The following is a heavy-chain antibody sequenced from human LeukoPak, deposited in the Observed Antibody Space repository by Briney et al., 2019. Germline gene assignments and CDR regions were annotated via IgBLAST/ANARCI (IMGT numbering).Heavy chain of an antibody. CDR1: GYSISSGYY. CDR2: IYHSGST. J-gene: IGHJ6*02. V-gene: IGHV4-38-2*02. D-gene: IGHD3-16*01. Sequence: SETLSLTCTVSGYSISSGYYWGWIRQPPGKGLEWIGSIYHSGSTYYNPSLKSRVTISVDTSKNQFSLKLSSVTAADTAVYYCARDLGGALIVWGQGTTVTVSS. CDR3: ARDLGGALIV.